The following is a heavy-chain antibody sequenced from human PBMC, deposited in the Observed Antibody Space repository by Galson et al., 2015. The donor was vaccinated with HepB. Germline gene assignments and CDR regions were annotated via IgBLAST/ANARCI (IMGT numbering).Heavy chain of an antibody. CDR2: IYSGGST. J-gene: IGHJ4*02. Sequence: SLRLSCAASGFTVSSNYMSWVRQAPGKGLEWVSVIYSGGSTYYADSVKGRFTISRDNSKNTLYLQMNSLRAEDTAVYYCARGLAGYDYVWGSYRYRWFDYWGQGTLVTVSS. V-gene: IGHV3-66*01. CDR1: GFTVSSNY. CDR3: ARGLAGYDYVWGSYRYRWFDY. D-gene: IGHD3-16*02.